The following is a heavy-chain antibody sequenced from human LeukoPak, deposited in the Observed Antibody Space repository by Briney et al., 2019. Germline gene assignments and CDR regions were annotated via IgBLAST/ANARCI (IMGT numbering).Heavy chain of an antibody. D-gene: IGHD6-19*01. V-gene: IGHV3-23*01. CDR1: GFTFSTCG. Sequence: GGSLRLSCAASGFTFSTCGMSWIRQAPGKGLEWVSSIEYGESTTHYADSVRGRFTISRDNYKNTLYLQLTSLSDDDTAVYFCARNSGWYGISWGQGTLVIVSS. CDR3: ARNSGWYGIS. CDR2: IEYGESTT. J-gene: IGHJ4*02.